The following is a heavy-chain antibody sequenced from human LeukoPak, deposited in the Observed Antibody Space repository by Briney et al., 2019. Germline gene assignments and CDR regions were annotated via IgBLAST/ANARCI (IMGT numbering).Heavy chain of an antibody. CDR1: GGSISSGGYY. CDR3: AREGYSSGWTDFDY. CDR2: IYTSGST. V-gene: IGHV4-61*02. D-gene: IGHD6-19*01. Sequence: SETLSLTCTVSGGSISSGGYYWSWIRQPAGKGLEWIGRIYTSGSTNYNPSLKSRVTMSVDTSKNQFSLKLSSVTAADTAVYYCAREGYSSGWTDFDYWGQGTLVTVSS. J-gene: IGHJ4*02.